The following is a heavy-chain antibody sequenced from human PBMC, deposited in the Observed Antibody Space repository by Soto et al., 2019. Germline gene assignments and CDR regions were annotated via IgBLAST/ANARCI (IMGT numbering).Heavy chain of an antibody. CDR2: IIPIFGTT. CDR1: GGTFSSYA. D-gene: IGHD1-26*01. CDR3: ARDGGAATFDY. V-gene: IGHV1-69*12. Sequence: QVQLVQSGAEVKKPGSSVKVSCKAFGGTFSSYAINWIRQAPGQGLEWMGEIIPIFGTTTYAQRFQARVTITADESTSTAYMELSSLRSEDTALYYCARDGGAATFDYWGQGTLVTVSS. J-gene: IGHJ4*02.